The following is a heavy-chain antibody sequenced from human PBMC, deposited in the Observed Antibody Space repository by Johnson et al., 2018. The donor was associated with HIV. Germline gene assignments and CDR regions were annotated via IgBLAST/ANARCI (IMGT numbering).Heavy chain of an antibody. V-gene: IGHV3-33*03. CDR3: AKEGGAGADAFDI. D-gene: IGHD6-19*01. CDR1: GFTLYKYV. Sequence: VQLVESGGGVVQPGRSLRLSCAASGFTLYKYVMYWARQAPGKGLEWVAVIWYDGRNKYYADSVRGRITISRDNSKNTLYLQMNSLRAEDTAVYYCAKEGGAGADAFDIWGQGTMVTVSS. J-gene: IGHJ3*02. CDR2: IWYDGRNK.